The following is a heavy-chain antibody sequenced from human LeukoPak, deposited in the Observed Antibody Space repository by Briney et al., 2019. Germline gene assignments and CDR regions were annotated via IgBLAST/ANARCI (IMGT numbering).Heavy chain of an antibody. CDR3: ARDPRKYQLHLLNCFDP. Sequence: GGSLRLSCAASGFTFSSYSMNWVRQAPGNGLEWVSSISSSSSYIYYADSVKGRFTISRDNAKNSLYLQMNSLRAEDTAVYYCARDPRKYQLHLLNCFDPWGQGTLVTVSS. J-gene: IGHJ5*02. CDR1: GFTFSSYS. CDR2: ISSSSSYI. V-gene: IGHV3-21*01. D-gene: IGHD2-2*01.